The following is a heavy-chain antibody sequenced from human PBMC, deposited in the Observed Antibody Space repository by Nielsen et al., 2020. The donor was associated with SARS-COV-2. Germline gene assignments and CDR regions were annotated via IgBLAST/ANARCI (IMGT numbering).Heavy chain of an antibody. J-gene: IGHJ6*03. Sequence: WIRQPPGKGLEWIGYIYYSGSTYYNLSLKSRVTISVDTSKNQFSLKLSSVTAADTAVYYCARDGGGSGSYQSYYYYYMDVWGKGTTVTVSS. CDR2: IYYSGST. D-gene: IGHD3-10*01. CDR3: ARDGGGSGSYQSYYYYYMDV. V-gene: IGHV4-31*02.